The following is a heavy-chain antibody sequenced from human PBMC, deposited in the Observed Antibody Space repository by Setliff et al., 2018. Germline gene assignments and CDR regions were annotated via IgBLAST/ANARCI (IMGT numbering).Heavy chain of an antibody. CDR2: IRYDGSNK. D-gene: IGHD3-10*01. Sequence: PGGSLRLSCAASGFTFSSYGMHWVRQAPGKGLEWVAFIRYDGSNKYYADSVKGRFTISRDYSKNTLYLQMNSLRAEDTAVYYCAKDRSSYYYGSGSYFYGMDVWGQGTTVTVSS. CDR3: AKDRSSYYYGSGSYFYGMDV. J-gene: IGHJ6*02. CDR1: GFTFSSYG. V-gene: IGHV3-30*02.